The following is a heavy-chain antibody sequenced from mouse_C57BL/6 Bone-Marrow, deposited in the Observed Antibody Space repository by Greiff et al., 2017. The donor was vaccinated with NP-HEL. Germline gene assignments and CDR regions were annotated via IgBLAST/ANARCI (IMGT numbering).Heavy chain of an antibody. D-gene: IGHD2-4*01. V-gene: IGHV1-69*01. CDR1: GYTFTSYW. Sequence: VQLQQPGAELVMPGASVKLSCKASGYTFTSYWMHWVKQRPGQGLAWIGEIDPSDSYTNYTQKFKGKSTLTVDKSSSTAYMQLSSLTSEDSAVYYCARGADDYRYWGQGTTLTVSA. CDR2: IDPSDSYT. CDR3: ARGADDYRY. J-gene: IGHJ2*01.